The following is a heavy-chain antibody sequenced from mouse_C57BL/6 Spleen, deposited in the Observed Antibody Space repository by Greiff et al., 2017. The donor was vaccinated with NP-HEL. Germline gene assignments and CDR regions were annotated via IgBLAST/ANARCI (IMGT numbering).Heavy chain of an antibody. Sequence: VQLQQSGPELVKPGASVKISCKASGYTFTDYYMNWVKQSHGKSLEWIGDINPNNGGTSYNQKFKGKATLTVDKSSSTAYMELRSLTSEDSAVYYCARKDSSYYAMDYWGQGTSVTVSS. CDR1: GYTFTDYY. J-gene: IGHJ4*01. CDR2: INPNNGGT. D-gene: IGHD1-1*01. V-gene: IGHV1-26*01. CDR3: ARKDSSYYAMDY.